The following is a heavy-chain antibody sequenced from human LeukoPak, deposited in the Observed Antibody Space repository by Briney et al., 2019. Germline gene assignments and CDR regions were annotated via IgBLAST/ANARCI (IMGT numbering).Heavy chain of an antibody. CDR1: GGSFSGYY. D-gene: IGHD3-16*01. V-gene: IGHV4-34*01. Sequence: SETLSLTCAVYGGSFSGYYWSWIRQPPGKGLEWIGEINHSGSTNYNPSLKSRVTISVDKSKNQFSLKLSSVTAADTAVYYCASKGGSPPPYDAFDIWGQGTMVTVSS. CDR3: ASKGGSPPPYDAFDI. CDR2: INHSGST. J-gene: IGHJ3*02.